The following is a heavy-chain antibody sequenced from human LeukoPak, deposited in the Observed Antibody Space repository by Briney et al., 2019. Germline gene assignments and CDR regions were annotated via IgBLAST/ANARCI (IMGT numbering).Heavy chain of an antibody. CDR1: GYTFTDYY. D-gene: IGHD3-16*01. Sequence: ASVKVSCKTSGYTFTDYYLHWVRQAPGQGLERMGWINPNSGGISSAQKFQGRVTMTRDTSITTVYMEVSWLTSDDTAIYYCARADRLHGGPYLIGPWGQGTLVTVSS. CDR2: INPNSGGI. CDR3: ARADRLHGGPYLIGP. V-gene: IGHV1-2*02. J-gene: IGHJ5*02.